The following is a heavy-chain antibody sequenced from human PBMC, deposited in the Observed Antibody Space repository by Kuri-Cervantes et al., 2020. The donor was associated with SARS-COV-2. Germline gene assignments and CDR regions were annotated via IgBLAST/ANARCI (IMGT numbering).Heavy chain of an antibody. J-gene: IGHJ4*02. Sequence: GESLKISCAASGFTFSSYAMHWVRQDPGKGLEWVAVISYDGSNKYYADAVKGRFTLSRDNSKNTLYLQMNSLRAEDTAVYYCARSYYDYSWGSYRPEALDYWGQGTLVTVSS. D-gene: IGHD3-16*02. CDR3: ARSYYDYSWGSYRPEALDY. CDR2: ISYDGSNK. CDR1: GFTFSSYA. V-gene: IGHV3-30-3*01.